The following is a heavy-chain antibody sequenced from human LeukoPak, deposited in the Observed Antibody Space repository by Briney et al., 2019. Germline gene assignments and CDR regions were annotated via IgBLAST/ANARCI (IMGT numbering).Heavy chain of an antibody. CDR2: ISGSGGRT. Sequence: QPGGSLRLSCAASGSTFSGDEVNSVRQAPGKGLEWVSAISGSGGRTYYADSVKGRFTISRDNSKNTLYMQMNTRRAEATALYYWPYMTVYDFAWGSHRLDDWGQGTLVTVSS. D-gene: IGHD3-16*02. V-gene: IGHV3-23*01. CDR3: PYMTVYDFAWGSHRLDD. J-gene: IGHJ4*02. CDR1: GSTFSGDE.